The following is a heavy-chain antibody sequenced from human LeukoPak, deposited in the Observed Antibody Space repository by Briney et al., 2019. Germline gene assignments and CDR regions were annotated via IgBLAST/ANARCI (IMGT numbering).Heavy chain of an antibody. J-gene: IGHJ4*02. CDR3: VTDIRSGWRNY. CDR1: GCTLTESS. V-gene: IGHV1-24*01. Sequence: ASVKVSCKVSGCTLTESSMHWVRQAPGNGLEWMGGFDPEDGEPIYAQKIQGRVTMTEDTSVHTAYMELRSLRSEDTAVYYCVTDIRSGWRNYWGQGTLITVSS. CDR2: FDPEDGEP. D-gene: IGHD6-19*01.